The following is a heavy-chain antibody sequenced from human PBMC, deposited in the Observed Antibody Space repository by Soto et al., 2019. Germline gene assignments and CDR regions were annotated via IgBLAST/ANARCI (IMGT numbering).Heavy chain of an antibody. CDR3: ARDPVAATYFDY. D-gene: IGHD6-19*01. J-gene: IGHJ4*02. V-gene: IGHV1-18*01. Sequence: QVQLVQSGAEVKKPGASVKVSCKASGYTFTSYGISWVRQAPGQGLEWMGWINAYNANSNYAQKVQGGVTMTTDTSTSTAYTGLRSLRSDDTAVYCRARDPVAATYFDYWGQGPLVTVSS. CDR1: GYTFTSYG. CDR2: INAYNANS.